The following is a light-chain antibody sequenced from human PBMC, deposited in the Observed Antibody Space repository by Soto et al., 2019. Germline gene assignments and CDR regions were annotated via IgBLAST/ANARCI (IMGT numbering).Light chain of an antibody. J-gene: IGLJ7*01. CDR2: DTS. CDR1: TGDVTNGRW. V-gene: IGLV7-46*01. Sequence: QAVVTQEPSLTVSPGVTVTLTCGSSTGDVTNGRWPYWFQQRPGQVPRTLIHDTSNKHSWAPARFSGSLLGGKAALTLSGAQPEDEADYYCLIFDDGVAVFVGGTQLTVL. CDR3: LIFDDGVAV.